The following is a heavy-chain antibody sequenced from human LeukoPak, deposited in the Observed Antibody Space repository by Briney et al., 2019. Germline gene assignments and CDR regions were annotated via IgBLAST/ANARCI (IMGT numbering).Heavy chain of an antibody. CDR2: ISAYNGNT. V-gene: IGHV1-18*01. Sequence: ASVKVSCKASGYTFTSYGISWVRQAPGQGLEWMGWISAYNGNTNYAQKLQGRVTMTTDTSTSTAYMELRSLRSDDTAVYYCARDHYDFWSGYYRSYGMDVWGQGTTVTVSS. J-gene: IGHJ6*02. CDR3: ARDHYDFWSGYYRSYGMDV. D-gene: IGHD3-3*01. CDR1: GYTFTSYG.